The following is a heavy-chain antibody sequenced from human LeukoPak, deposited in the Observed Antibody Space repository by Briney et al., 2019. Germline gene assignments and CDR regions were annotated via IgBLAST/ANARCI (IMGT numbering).Heavy chain of an antibody. CDR3: ARVGRITIFGVVRTWFDY. J-gene: IGHJ4*02. D-gene: IGHD3-3*01. CDR1: GGSISSGNYY. V-gene: IGHV4-39*07. CDR2: IYHSGST. Sequence: SETLSLTCTVSGGSISSGNYYWGWIRQPPGKGLEWIGSIYHSGSTYYNPSLKSRVTISVGTSKNQFSLKLSSVTAADTAVYYCARVGRITIFGVVRTWFDYWGQGTLVTVSS.